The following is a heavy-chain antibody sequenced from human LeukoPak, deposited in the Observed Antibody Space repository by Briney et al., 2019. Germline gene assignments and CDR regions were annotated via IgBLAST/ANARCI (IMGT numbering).Heavy chain of an antibody. CDR1: GYTFTSYG. CDR2: ISAYNGNT. Sequence: GASVKVSCKASGYTFTSYGISWVRQAPGQGLEWMGWISAYNGNTNYAQKLHGRVTMTTDASTSTAYMELRSLSSDDTAVYYCAGKGRSHWFDPWGQGTLVTVSS. J-gene: IGHJ5*02. V-gene: IGHV1-18*01. D-gene: IGHD3-16*01. CDR3: AGKGRSHWFDP.